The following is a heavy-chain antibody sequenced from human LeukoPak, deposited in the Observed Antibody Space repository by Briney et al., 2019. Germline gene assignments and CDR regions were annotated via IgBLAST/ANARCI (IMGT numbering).Heavy chain of an antibody. J-gene: IGHJ4*02. D-gene: IGHD2-15*01. Sequence: PGGGLRLSCLASGVTISRNWMHCLRQAAGKGLNWVSRMNTDGSRTDYADSVKGRFTISRDNAKNTPYLQMNSLGAEDTAVYSCASDFGGSDDYWGQGTLVTVSS. V-gene: IGHV3-74*01. CDR3: ASDFGGSDDY. CDR2: MNTDGSRT. CDR1: GVTISRNW.